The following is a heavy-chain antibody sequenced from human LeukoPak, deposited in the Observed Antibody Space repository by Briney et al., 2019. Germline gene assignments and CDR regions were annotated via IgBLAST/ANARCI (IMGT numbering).Heavy chain of an antibody. D-gene: IGHD6-19*01. J-gene: IGHJ6*03. CDR3: ASYSSGWLRSYYYYYMDV. CDR2: IYYSGST. CDR1: GGSISSYY. V-gene: IGHV4-59*12. Sequence: SETLSLICTVSGGSISSYYWSWIRQPPGKGLEWIGYIYYSGSTNYNPSLKSRVTISVDTSKNQFSLKLSSVTAADTAVYYCASYSSGWLRSYYYYYMDVWGKGTTVTISS.